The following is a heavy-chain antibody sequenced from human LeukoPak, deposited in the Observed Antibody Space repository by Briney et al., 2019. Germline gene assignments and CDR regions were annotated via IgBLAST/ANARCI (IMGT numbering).Heavy chain of an antibody. Sequence: ASVKVSCKASGYTFTDYYMHWVRQAPGQGLEWMGWISPNSGATHYAQKFQGRVTMTRDTSINAVYMDLNRLRSDDTAVYYCARVDGKYRPFDYGGQGPLVPVST. CDR1: GYTFTDYY. CDR2: ISPNSGAT. V-gene: IGHV1-2*02. CDR3: ARVDGKYRPFDY. D-gene: IGHD3-16*02. J-gene: IGHJ4*02.